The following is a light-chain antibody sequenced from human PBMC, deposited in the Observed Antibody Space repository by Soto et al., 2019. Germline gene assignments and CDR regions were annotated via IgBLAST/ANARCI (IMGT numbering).Light chain of an antibody. Sequence: DIQMTQSPSSVSASVGDRVTMTCRASQVISRCLAWYQQKPGKAPKLLIYAASNLQSGVPSRFSGSGSGTDFSLTIRSLQPEDFATYSCQHANTFPRTFGQGTKMEMK. CDR3: QHANTFPRT. CDR2: AAS. J-gene: IGKJ5*01. V-gene: IGKV1-12*01. CDR1: QVISRC.